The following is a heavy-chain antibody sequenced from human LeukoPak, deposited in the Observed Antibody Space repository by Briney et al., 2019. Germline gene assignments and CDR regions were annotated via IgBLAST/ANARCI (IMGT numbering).Heavy chain of an antibody. CDR3: AKDLGLLWFGTFDY. D-gene: IGHD3-10*01. CDR1: GVTLSSFA. Sequence: GGSLRLSCAASGVTLSSFAMSWARQAPGKGLEWVSGISSSGSGDNTYYADSVKGRFTISRDSSKNTLFLHMNTLRAEDTAIYYCAKDLGLLWFGTFDYWGQGILATVSS. J-gene: IGHJ4*02. V-gene: IGHV3-23*01. CDR2: ISSSGSGDNT.